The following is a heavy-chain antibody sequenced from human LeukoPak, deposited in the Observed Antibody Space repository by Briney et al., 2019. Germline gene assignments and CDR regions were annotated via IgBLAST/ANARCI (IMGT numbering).Heavy chain of an antibody. D-gene: IGHD6-13*01. Sequence: GGSLRLSCAASGFTFNTYWMHWVRQAPGKGLVWVSLTNSDGSGTSYAYSVKGRFTLSRDTAKYTLYLQMNSLRPEDTAVYYCARDSVAASGDFDYWGQGTLVTVSS. J-gene: IGHJ4*02. CDR1: GFTFNTYW. CDR3: ARDSVAASGDFDY. CDR2: TNSDGSGT. V-gene: IGHV3-74*01.